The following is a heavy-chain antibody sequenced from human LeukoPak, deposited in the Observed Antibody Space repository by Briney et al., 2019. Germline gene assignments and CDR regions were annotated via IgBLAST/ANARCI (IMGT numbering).Heavy chain of an antibody. V-gene: IGHV1-69*06. Sequence: SVKVSCKASGGTFSNYAISWVRQAPGQGLEWMGGIIPIFGTANYAQKFQGRVTITADKSTSIVYMELSSLRSDDTAVYYCARDRWPVTRIHYYYNVDVWGKGTTVTVSS. CDR1: GGTFSNYA. CDR3: ARDRWPVTRIHYYYNVDV. J-gene: IGHJ6*03. D-gene: IGHD4-17*01. CDR2: IIPIFGTA.